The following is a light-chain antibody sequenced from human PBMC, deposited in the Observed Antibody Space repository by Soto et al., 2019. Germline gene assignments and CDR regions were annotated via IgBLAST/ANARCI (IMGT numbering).Light chain of an antibody. CDR1: QSISSY. CDR2: AAS. J-gene: IGKJ5*01. CDR3: QQSYSTPT. V-gene: IGKV1-39*01. Sequence: DIQMTQSPSSLSASLGDRVTITCRASQSISSYLNWYQHKPGKAPKLLIYAASSLQSGVPSRFSGSGSGTDFTLTISSLQPEDFATYYCQQSYSTPTFGQGTRLEIK.